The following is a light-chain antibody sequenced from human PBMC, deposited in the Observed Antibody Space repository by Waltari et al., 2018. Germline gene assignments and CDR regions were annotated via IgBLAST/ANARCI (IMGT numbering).Light chain of an antibody. CDR2: DAT. V-gene: IGKV1-33*01. CDR1: QDISNY. CDR3: QQSHSPPFT. Sequence: DIQMTPSPSSLSDSVGSEVTNTSQASQDISNYLNWYQQKPGKAPKLLIYDATNLETGVPSRFSGSGSGTDFTFTISSLQPEDIATYYCQQSHSPPFTFGPGTKVDIK. J-gene: IGKJ3*01.